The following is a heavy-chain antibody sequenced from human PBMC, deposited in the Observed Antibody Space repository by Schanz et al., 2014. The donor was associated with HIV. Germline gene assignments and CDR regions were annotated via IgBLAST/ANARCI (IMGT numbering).Heavy chain of an antibody. CDR1: GYGFTNYG. CDR2: ISPSNGDT. CDR3: ARGEDWPGGASDH. Sequence: QVQLVLSGAEVKRPGASVKVSCKASGYGFTNYGVTWVRQAPGQGLAWMGWISPSNGDTKYTHWLQGRVTMTTDTSTNTAYMELRSLKSDDTAVYYCARGEDWPGGASDHWGQGTLVIVSS. D-gene: IGHD1-26*01. J-gene: IGHJ5*02. V-gene: IGHV1-18*01.